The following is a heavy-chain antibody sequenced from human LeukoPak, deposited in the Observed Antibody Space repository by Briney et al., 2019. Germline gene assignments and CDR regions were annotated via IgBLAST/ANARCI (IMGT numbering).Heavy chain of an antibody. Sequence: PSETLSLTCTVSGGSISSYYWSWIRQPAGKGLEWIGRIYTSGSTNYNPSLKSRVTMSVDTSKNQFSLKLSSVTAADTAVYYCARGGGDWGDNWFDPWGQGALVTVSS. CDR1: GGSISSYY. V-gene: IGHV4-4*07. D-gene: IGHD2-21*02. CDR2: IYTSGST. J-gene: IGHJ5*02. CDR3: ARGGGDWGDNWFDP.